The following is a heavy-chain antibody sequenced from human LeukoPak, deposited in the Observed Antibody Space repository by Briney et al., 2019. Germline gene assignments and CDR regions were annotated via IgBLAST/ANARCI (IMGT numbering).Heavy chain of an antibody. J-gene: IGHJ4*02. D-gene: IGHD2-15*01. V-gene: IGHV3-74*01. CDR2: VNTDGSST. Sequence: GGSLRLSCAASGFTFSSYLMHWVRQAPGKGLVWVSRVNTDGSSTGYADSVKGRFTISRDNAKNTLYLQMNSLRAEDTAVYYCARERPRYCSGGSCYSYYFDYWGQGTLVTVSS. CDR1: GFTFSSYL. CDR3: ARERPRYCSGGSCYSYYFDY.